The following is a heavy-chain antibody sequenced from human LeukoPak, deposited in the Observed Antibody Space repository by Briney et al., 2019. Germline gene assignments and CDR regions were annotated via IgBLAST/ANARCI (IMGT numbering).Heavy chain of an antibody. CDR1: GGSFSDYY. V-gene: IGHV4-34*01. CDR3: ARRVRGVIISFYYYNGMDV. CDR2: FNHSGAT. D-gene: IGHD3-10*01. Sequence: SETLSLTCAVYGGSFSDYYWTWIRQSPGKGLEWIGEFNHSGATDYNPSLKSRVTISVDTSKNQFSLKVRSVTAADTAVYYCARRVRGVIISFYYYNGMDVWGQGTPVTVSS. J-gene: IGHJ6*01.